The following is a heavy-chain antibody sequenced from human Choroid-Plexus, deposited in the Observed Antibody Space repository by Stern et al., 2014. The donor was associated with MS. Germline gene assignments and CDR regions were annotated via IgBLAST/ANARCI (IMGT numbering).Heavy chain of an antibody. CDR3: ARDRHWLTYYFDY. D-gene: IGHD3-9*01. Sequence: VQLVESGGGVVQPGRPLRLSCIGPGFIFSSFGMHWVRQAPGKGLEWVAFISYDGTTKDYAVSVKGRFTISRDNSNNTLWMQMSSLRPEDTAVYYCARDRHWLTYYFDYWGQGSLVTVSS. CDR1: GFIFSSFG. V-gene: IGHV3-30*03. J-gene: IGHJ4*02. CDR2: ISYDGTTK.